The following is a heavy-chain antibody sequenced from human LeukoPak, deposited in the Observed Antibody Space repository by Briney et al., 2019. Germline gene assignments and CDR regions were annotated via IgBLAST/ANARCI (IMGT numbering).Heavy chain of an antibody. CDR2: FDPEDGET. Sequence: ASVKVSCKVSGYTLTELSMHWVRQAPGKGLEWMGGFDPEDGETIYAQKFQGRVTMTEDTSTDTAYMELNSLRAEDTAVYYCAKDIGSEVAPGRPAYWGQGTLVTVSS. D-gene: IGHD5-12*01. CDR3: AKDIGSEVAPGRPAY. V-gene: IGHV1-24*01. J-gene: IGHJ4*02. CDR1: GYTLTELS.